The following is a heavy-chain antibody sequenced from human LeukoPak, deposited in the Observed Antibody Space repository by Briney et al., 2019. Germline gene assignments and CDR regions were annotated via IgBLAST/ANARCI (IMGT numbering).Heavy chain of an antibody. D-gene: IGHD3-22*01. CDR3: ARSLIVASEDY. J-gene: IGHJ4*02. V-gene: IGHV3-11*04. CDR2: ISASGAVP. CDR1: GFRFDSFY. Sequence: PGGSLRLSCAASGFRFDSFYMGWIRQVPGKGLDYIALISASGAVPYYAESVEGRFTISRDNAKNSVSLQMNSLSADDTAIYYCARSLIVASEDYWGQGTQVIVFS.